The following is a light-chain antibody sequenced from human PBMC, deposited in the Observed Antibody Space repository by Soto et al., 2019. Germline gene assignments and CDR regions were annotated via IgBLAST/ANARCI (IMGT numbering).Light chain of an antibody. CDR3: QQTYNTPWT. V-gene: IGKV1-39*01. CDR1: QSISSY. J-gene: IGKJ1*01. CDR2: AAS. Sequence: DIQMTQSPSSLSASIGDRVTITCRASQSISSYLNWYQHKPGQAPKLVIYAASSLQSGVPSRFSGSGSGTDFTLTISSLQPEDFVTYYCQQTYNTPWTFGQGTKV.